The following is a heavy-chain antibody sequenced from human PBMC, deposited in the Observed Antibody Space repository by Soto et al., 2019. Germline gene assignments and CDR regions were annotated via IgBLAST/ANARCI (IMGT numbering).Heavy chain of an antibody. CDR2: INHSGST. CDR1: GGSFSCYY. D-gene: IGHD3-9*01. J-gene: IGHJ3*02. CDR3: ARGRDNAFDI. V-gene: IGHV4-34*01. Sequence: SETLSLTCAVYGGSFSCYYWSWIRQPPGKGLEWIGEINHSGSTIYNPSLKSRVTISVDTSKNQFSLNLSSVTAADTAVYYCARGRDNAFDIGGQGTMVNVSS.